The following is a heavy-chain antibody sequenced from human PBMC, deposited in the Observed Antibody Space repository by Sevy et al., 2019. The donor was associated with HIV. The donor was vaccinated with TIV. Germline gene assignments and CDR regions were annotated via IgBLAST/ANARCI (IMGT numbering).Heavy chain of an antibody. D-gene: IGHD2-2*01. CDR1: GFPFNDYA. CDR3: AKDLHRGCDSISCYSYYFYFYGLDV. Sequence: GGSLRLSCAASGFPFNDYAMHWVRQAPGKGLEWVSGISWNRGSIGYADSVEGRFTISRDNAKQSVYLEMNSLRPEDTATYYCAKDLHRGCDSISCYSYYFYFYGLDVWGQGTTVTVSS. CDR2: ISWNRGSI. V-gene: IGHV3-9*01. J-gene: IGHJ6*02.